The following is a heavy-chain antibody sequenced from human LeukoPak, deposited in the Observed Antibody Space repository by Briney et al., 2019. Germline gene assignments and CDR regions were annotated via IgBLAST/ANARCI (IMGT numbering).Heavy chain of an antibody. CDR3: ARARIMITFGGRAFDI. Sequence: SETLSLTCTVSGGSLSSYYWSWIRQPPGKGLEWIGYIYYSGSTNYNPSLKSRVTISVDTSRNQCSLKLSSVTAADTAVYYCARARIMITFGGRAFDIWGQGTMVTVSS. V-gene: IGHV4-59*01. CDR2: IYYSGST. J-gene: IGHJ3*02. CDR1: GGSLSSYY. D-gene: IGHD3-16*01.